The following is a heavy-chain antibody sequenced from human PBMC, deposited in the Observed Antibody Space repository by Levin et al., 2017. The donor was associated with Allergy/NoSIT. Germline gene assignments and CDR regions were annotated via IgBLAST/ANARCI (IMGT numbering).Heavy chain of an antibody. J-gene: IGHJ2*01. CDR1: GGSISSSSYY. V-gene: IGHV4-39*01. Sequence: SETLSLTCTVSGGSISSSSYYWGWIRQPPGKGLEWIGSIYYSGSTYYNPSLKSRVTISVDTSKNQFSLKLSSVTAADTAVYYCARQPPLNYYGSGKRWYFDLWGRGTLVTVSS. CDR2: IYYSGST. CDR3: ARQPPLNYYGSGKRWYFDL. D-gene: IGHD3-10*01.